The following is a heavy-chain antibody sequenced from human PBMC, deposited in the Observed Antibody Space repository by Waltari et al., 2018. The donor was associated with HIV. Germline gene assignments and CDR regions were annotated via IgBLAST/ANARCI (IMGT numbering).Heavy chain of an antibody. CDR2: IYYSGST. Sequence: QLQLQESGPGLVKPSETLSLTCTASGGSFSSSSYYWGWIRQPPGEGLGWIGSIYYSGSTYSNPPLKSRVTISVDSSKNQFSLKLSSVTAADTAVYYCARIQQLADYWGQGTLVTVSS. CDR1: GGSFSSSSYY. D-gene: IGHD6-13*01. J-gene: IGHJ4*02. V-gene: IGHV4-39*07. CDR3: ARIQQLADY.